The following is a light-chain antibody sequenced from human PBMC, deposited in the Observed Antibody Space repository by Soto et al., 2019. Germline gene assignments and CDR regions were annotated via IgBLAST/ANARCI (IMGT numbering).Light chain of an antibody. Sequence: EMVLTQSRGTLSLSPGEGVTLSCLARQSISGSYLAWYQQKRGQAPRLLIYGASTRATGIPARFSGSGSGTEFTLTISSLQSEDFAVYYCQQYDNWPPAWTFGQGTKVDIK. CDR1: QSISGSY. CDR2: GAS. J-gene: IGKJ1*01. CDR3: QQYDNWPPAWT. V-gene: IGKV3-15*01.